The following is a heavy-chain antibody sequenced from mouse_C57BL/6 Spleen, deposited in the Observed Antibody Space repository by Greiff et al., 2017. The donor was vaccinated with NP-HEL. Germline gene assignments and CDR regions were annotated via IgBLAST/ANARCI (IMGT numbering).Heavy chain of an antibody. CDR2: IYPGSGST. Sequence: QVQLQQPGAELVKPGASVKMSCKASGYTFTSYWITWVKQRPGQGLEWIGDIYPGSGSTNYNEKFKSKATLTVDTSSSTAYMRLSSLTSEDSAVYYCARSDYGSRWYFDVWGTGTTVTVSS. CDR1: GYTFTSYW. D-gene: IGHD1-1*01. J-gene: IGHJ1*03. CDR3: ARSDYGSRWYFDV. V-gene: IGHV1-55*01.